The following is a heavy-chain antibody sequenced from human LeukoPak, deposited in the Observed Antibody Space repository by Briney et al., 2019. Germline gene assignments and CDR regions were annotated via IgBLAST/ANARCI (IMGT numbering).Heavy chain of an antibody. J-gene: IGHJ6*03. CDR1: GYTFTSYD. D-gene: IGHD3-9*01. V-gene: IGHV1-2*02. CDR2: INPNSGGT. CDR3: ARGYDIHYMDV. Sequence: SVKVSCKASGYTFTSYDINWVRQATGQGLEWMGWINPNSGGTNYAQKFQGRVTMTRDTSISTAYMELSRLRSDDTAVYYCARGYDIHYMDVWGKGTTVTISS.